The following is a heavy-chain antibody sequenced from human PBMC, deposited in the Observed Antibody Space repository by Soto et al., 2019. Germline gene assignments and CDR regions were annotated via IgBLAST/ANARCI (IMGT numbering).Heavy chain of an antibody. V-gene: IGHV3-21*01. CDR3: ARANYYDSSVIARYYYGMDV. CDR2: ISSSSSYI. Sequence: GGSLRLSCAASGFIFSSYSMNWVRQAPGKGLEWVSSISSSSSYIYYADSVKGRFTISRDNAKNSLYLQMNSLRAEDTAVYYCARANYYDSSVIARYYYGMDVWGQGTTVTVSS. D-gene: IGHD3-22*01. J-gene: IGHJ6*02. CDR1: GFIFSSYS.